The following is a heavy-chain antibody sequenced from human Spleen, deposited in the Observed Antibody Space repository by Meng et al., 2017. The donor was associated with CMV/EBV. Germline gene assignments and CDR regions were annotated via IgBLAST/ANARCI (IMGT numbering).Heavy chain of an antibody. D-gene: IGHD3-22*01. CDR1: GFTFSSYA. J-gene: IGHJ4*02. CDR2: ISYDGSNK. V-gene: IGHV3-30*04. Sequence: GESLKISCAASGFTFSSYAMHWVRQAPGKGLEWVAVISYDGSNKYYADSVKGRFTISRDNSKNTLYLQMNGLRAEDTAVYYCASPRYYDSSGYYGAHFDYWGQGTLVTVSS. CDR3: ASPRYYDSSGYYGAHFDY.